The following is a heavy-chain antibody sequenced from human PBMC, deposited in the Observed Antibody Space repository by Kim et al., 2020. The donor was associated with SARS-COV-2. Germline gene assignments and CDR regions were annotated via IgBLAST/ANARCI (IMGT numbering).Heavy chain of an antibody. J-gene: IGHJ6*02. Sequence: SQTLSLTCVISGDSVSTNSGAWHWIRQSPSRGLEWLGRTYYRSKWYHEYAVSVKSRIIINADTSNNQFSLHPNSVTPEDTAVYYCASWGLDVWGQGTTVTVSS. CDR3: ASWGLDV. V-gene: IGHV6-1*01. CDR1: GDSVSTNSGA. CDR2: TYYRSKWYH. D-gene: IGHD3-16*01.